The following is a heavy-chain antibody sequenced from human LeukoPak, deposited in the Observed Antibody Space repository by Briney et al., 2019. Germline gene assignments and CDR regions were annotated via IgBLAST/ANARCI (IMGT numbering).Heavy chain of an antibody. CDR2: IIHSGST. CDR1: GESFSGYY. CDR3: ARRGRGGTIDY. J-gene: IGHJ4*02. Sequence: SETLSLTCAVYGESFSGYYWSWIRQPPGKGLEWIGEIIHSGSTNYNPSLKSRVTISAQTSKNQFSLKLSSVTAADTAVYYCARRGRGGTIDYWGQGNLVTVST. D-gene: IGHD3-10*01. V-gene: IGHV4-34*12.